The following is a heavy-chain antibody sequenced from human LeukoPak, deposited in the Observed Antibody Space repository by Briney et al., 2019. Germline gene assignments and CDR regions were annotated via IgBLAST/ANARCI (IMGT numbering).Heavy chain of an antibody. CDR3: ARARIAVAVTGDWFDP. D-gene: IGHD6-13*01. V-gene: IGHV4-39*01. J-gene: IGHJ5*02. Sequence: PSETLSLTCTVSGGSISSSSYYWGWIRQPPGKGLEWIGSIYYSGSTYYNPSLKSRVTISVDTSKNQFSLKLSSVTAADTAVYYCARARIAVAVTGDWFDPWGQGTLVTVSS. CDR1: GGSISSSSYY. CDR2: IYYSGST.